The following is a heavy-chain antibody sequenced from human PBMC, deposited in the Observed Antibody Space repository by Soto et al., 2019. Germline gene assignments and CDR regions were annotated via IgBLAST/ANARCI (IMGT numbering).Heavy chain of an antibody. CDR1: GGTFSSHA. J-gene: IGHJ4*02. CDR2: IIPIFRAT. V-gene: IGHV1-69*15. D-gene: IGHD3-9*01. Sequence: VQLVQSGAEVKKPGSSMKDSCKTYGGTFSSHAVSWVRQAPGKGVEWMGRIIPIFRATNYAEEFQGRVSITAEEATNTVYLELSNLRSEDTATYFCARGESSREFCATCWGQGTLVTVSS. CDR3: ARGESSREFCATC.